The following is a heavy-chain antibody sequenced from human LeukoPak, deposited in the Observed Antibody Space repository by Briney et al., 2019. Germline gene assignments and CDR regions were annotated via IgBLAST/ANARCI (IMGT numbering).Heavy chain of an antibody. CDR3: ARRRSIAGVDY. CDR2: IYSGGST. V-gene: IGHV3-53*01. J-gene: IGHJ4*02. Sequence: PGGSLRLSCAASGFTVSSNYMSWVRQAPGKGLEWVSVIYSGGSTYYADSVKGRFTISRDNSKNTLYLQMNSLRAEDTAVYYCARRRSIAGVDYWGQGTLVTVSS. D-gene: IGHD6-6*01. CDR1: GFTVSSNY.